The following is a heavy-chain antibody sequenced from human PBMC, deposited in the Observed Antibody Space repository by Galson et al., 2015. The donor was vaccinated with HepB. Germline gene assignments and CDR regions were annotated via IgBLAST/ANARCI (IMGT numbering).Heavy chain of an antibody. Sequence: SLRLSCAASGFTFSSYAMHWVRQAPGKGLEYVSAISSNGGSTYYADSVKGRFTISRDNSKNTLYLQMSSLRAEDTAVYYCWADTYYYGSGSQGVGFDYWGQGTLVTVSS. D-gene: IGHD3-10*01. CDR1: GFTFSSYA. CDR2: ISSNGGST. J-gene: IGHJ4*02. CDR3: WADTYYYGSGSQGVGFDY. V-gene: IGHV3-64D*06.